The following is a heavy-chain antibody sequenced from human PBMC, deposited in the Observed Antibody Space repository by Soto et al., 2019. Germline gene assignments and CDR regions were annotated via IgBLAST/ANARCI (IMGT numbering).Heavy chain of an antibody. CDR3: ARGGVGRYCSSSSCYTWVFDY. J-gene: IGHJ4*02. Sequence: GGSLRVSCAASGFTLSNYWMHWVRQALGKGLLCVSRINSDGSSTSYADSVKGRFTISRDNAKNTLSLQMNSLRADDTAVYYCARGGVGRYCSSSSCYTWVFDYWGQGTLVTVSS. V-gene: IGHV3-74*01. D-gene: IGHD2-2*02. CDR1: GFTLSNYW. CDR2: INSDGSST.